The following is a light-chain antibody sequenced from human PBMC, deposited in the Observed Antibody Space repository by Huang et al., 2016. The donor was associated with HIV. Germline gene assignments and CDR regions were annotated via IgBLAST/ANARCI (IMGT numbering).Light chain of an antibody. CDR3: QQANSFPYT. V-gene: IGKV1-12*01. CDR2: STS. J-gene: IGKJ2*01. CDR1: QGIGTW. Sequence: DIQLTQSPFSVSASVGDRVTCACLASQGIGTWLAWYQQKPGKAPKLLIYSTSSLQRGGPARFSGSGSGVDFTLTISSLQPEDFATYYCQQANSFPYTVGQGTKLDI.